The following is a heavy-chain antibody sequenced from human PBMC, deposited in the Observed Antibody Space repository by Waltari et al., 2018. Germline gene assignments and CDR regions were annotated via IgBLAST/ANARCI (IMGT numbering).Heavy chain of an antibody. D-gene: IGHD3-3*01. V-gene: IGHV1-69*13. J-gene: IGHJ6*02. Sequence: QVQLVQSGAEVKKPGSSVKVSCKASGGTFSSYAISWVRQAPGQGLEWMGGIIPIFGTANYAQKFQGRVTITADESTSTAYMELSSLRSEDTAVYYCARDQVRVLEWLSYYGMDVWGQGTTVTVSS. CDR2: IIPIFGTA. CDR1: GGTFSSYA. CDR3: ARDQVRVLEWLSYYGMDV.